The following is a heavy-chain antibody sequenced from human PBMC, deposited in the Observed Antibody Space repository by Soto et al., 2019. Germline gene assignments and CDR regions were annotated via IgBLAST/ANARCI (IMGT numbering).Heavy chain of an antibody. D-gene: IGHD3-16*02. CDR2: IYHSGST. J-gene: IGHJ3*02. Sequence: SETLSLTCAVSGGSISSSNWWSWVRQPPGKGLEWIGEIYHSGSTNYNPSLKSRVTISVDTSKNQFSLKLSSVTAADTAVYYCARDPLLRLGELSHDAFDIWGQGTMVTVSS. V-gene: IGHV4-4*02. CDR3: ARDPLLRLGELSHDAFDI. CDR1: GGSISSSNW.